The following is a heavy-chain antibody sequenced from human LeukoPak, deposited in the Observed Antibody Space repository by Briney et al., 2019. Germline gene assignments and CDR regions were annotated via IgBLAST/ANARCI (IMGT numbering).Heavy chain of an antibody. CDR1: GGTFSSYA. CDR3: AGGDYYDSSGYYRDY. J-gene: IGHJ4*02. D-gene: IGHD3-22*01. Sequence: EASVKVSCKASGGTFSSYAISWVRRAPGQGLEWMGRIIPILGIANYAQKFQGRVTITADKSTSTAYMELSSLRSEDTAVYYCAGGDYYDSSGYYRDYWGQGTLVTVSS. V-gene: IGHV1-69*04. CDR2: IIPILGIA.